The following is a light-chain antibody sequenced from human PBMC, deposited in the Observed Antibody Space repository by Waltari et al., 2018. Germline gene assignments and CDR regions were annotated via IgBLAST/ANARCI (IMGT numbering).Light chain of an antibody. Sequence: SALSASVGDRVTITCRASQTVVSYLHWYQHKPGKAPKLLIYAASGLQSGVPSRFSGSGSGTDFTLTISSLQPEDFATYYCQQTYTTLGTFGQGTKVEIK. CDR2: AAS. CDR1: QTVVSY. J-gene: IGKJ1*01. CDR3: QQTYTTLGT. V-gene: IGKV1-39*01.